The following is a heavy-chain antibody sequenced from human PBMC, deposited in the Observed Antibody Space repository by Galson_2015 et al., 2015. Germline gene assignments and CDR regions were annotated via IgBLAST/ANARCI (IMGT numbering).Heavy chain of an antibody. CDR3: ASSVVTGDMDYYYYMDV. CDR1: GFTFSSYW. J-gene: IGHJ6*03. V-gene: IGHV3-7*01. CDR2: IKQDGSEK. Sequence: SLRLSCAASGFTFSSYWMSWVRQAPGKGLEWVANIKQDGSEKYYVDSVKGRFTISRDNAKNSLYLQMNSLRAEDTAVYYCASSVVTGDMDYYYYMDVWGKGTTVTVSS. D-gene: IGHD7-27*01.